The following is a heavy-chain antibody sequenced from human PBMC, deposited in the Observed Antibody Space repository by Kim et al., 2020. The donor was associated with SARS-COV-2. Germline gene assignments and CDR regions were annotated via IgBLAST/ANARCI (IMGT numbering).Heavy chain of an antibody. Sequence: SETLSLTCAVYGGSFSGYYWSWIRQPPGKGLEWIGEINHSGSTNYNPSLKSRVTITVDTSKNQFSLKLSSVTAADTAVYYCARSPVGATRLGAFDISGQRTMVTVSS. CDR1: GGSFSGYY. V-gene: IGHV4-34*01. CDR3: ARSPVGATRLGAFDI. CDR2: INHSGST. J-gene: IGHJ3*02. D-gene: IGHD1-26*01.